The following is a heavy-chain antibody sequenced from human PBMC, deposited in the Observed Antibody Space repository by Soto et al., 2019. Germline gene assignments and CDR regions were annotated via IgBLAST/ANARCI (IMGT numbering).Heavy chain of an antibody. CDR2: ISSNGGST. CDR3: VKEGSS. J-gene: IGHJ5*02. Sequence: AGGSLRLSCSASGFTFSSYAMHWVRQAPGKGPEYVSAISSNGGSTYYADSVKGRFTISRDNSKNTLYLQMSSLRAEDTAVYYCVKEGSSWGQGTLVTVSS. D-gene: IGHD2-15*01. CDR1: GFTFSSYA. V-gene: IGHV3-64D*06.